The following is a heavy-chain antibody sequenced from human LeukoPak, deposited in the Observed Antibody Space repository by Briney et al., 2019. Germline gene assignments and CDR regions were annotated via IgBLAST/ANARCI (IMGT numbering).Heavy chain of an antibody. CDR1: GYSFTSYW. V-gene: IGHV5-51*01. CDR3: ARQDGITMIVGPMDV. CDR2: IYPGDSDT. D-gene: IGHD3-22*01. Sequence: GESLKISCKGSGYSFTSYWIGWVRQMPGKGLEWMGIIYPGDSDTRYSPSFQGQVTISADKSISTAYLQWSSQKASDTAMYYCARQDGITMIVGPMDVWGQGTTVTVSS. J-gene: IGHJ6*02.